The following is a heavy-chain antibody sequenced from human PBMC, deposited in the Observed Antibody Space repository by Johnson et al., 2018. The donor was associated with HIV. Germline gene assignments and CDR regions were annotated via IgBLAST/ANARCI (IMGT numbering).Heavy chain of an antibody. Sequence: MLLVESGGGLIQPGGSLRLSCAASGFTVSSNYMSWVRQAPGKGLEWVSVIYSGGSTYYADSVKGRFTISTDNTKNTLYHQINSLRAEDTAVYYCARSDYDSSGYYAFDIWGQGTMVTVSS. CDR1: GFTVSSNY. CDR2: IYSGGST. V-gene: IGHV3-53*01. D-gene: IGHD3-22*01. CDR3: ARSDYDSSGYYAFDI. J-gene: IGHJ3*02.